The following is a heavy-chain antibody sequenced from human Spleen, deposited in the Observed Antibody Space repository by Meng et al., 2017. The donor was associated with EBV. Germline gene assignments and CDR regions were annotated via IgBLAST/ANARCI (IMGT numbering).Heavy chain of an antibody. CDR3: AYFGDLPPLW. D-gene: IGHD3-16*01. J-gene: IGHJ4*02. Sequence: QIQLQQSIPGLVKSWQTLSVTCAISGGSISSNNAAWNWIRQSPSRGLEWLGRTYYRSKSYNDYAVSVKSRITVNLDTSKNQFSLHLNSVTPEDTAVYYCAYFGDLPPLWWGQGTLVTVSS. CDR1: GGSISSNNAA. CDR2: TYYRSKSYN. V-gene: IGHV6-1*01.